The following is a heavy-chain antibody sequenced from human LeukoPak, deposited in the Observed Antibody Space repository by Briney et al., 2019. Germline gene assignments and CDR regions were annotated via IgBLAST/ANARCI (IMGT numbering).Heavy chain of an antibody. CDR1: GGSISSGGYY. V-gene: IGHV4-31*03. J-gene: IGHJ4*02. D-gene: IGHD5-12*01. CDR2: IYYSGST. CDR3: ARGSEVSRGGYDPTQYYFDY. Sequence: KSSQTLSLTCTVSGGSISSGGYYWSWIRQHPGKGLEWIGYIYYSGSTYYNPSLESRVTISVDTSKNQFSLKLSSVTAADTAVYYCARGSEVSRGGYDPTQYYFDYWGQGTLVTVSS.